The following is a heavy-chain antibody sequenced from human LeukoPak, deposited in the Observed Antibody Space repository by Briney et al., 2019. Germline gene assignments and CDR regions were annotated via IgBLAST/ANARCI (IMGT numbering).Heavy chain of an antibody. J-gene: IGHJ4*02. D-gene: IGHD6-6*01. CDR1: GGSISSGGYY. CDR2: IYYSGSS. V-gene: IGHV4-31*03. CDR3: ARGTWSSSIDY. Sequence: SQTLSLTCTVSGGSISSGGYYWSWIRQHPGRGLEWIGYIYYSGSSYYNPSLKSRVTISVDTSKNQFSLKLSSVTAADTAVYYCARGTWSSSIDYWGQGTLVTVS.